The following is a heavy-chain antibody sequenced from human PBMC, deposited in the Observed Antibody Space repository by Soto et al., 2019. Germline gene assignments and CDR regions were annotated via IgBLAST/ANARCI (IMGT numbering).Heavy chain of an antibody. Sequence: GGSLRLSCAASGFTFSSYGMHWVRQAPGKGLEWVAVISYDGSNKYYADSVKGRFTISRDNSKNTLYLQMNSLRAEDTAVYYCAKDHKNDFWSGFFDYWGQGTLVTVSS. D-gene: IGHD3-3*01. V-gene: IGHV3-30*18. CDR2: ISYDGSNK. CDR1: GFTFSSYG. CDR3: AKDHKNDFWSGFFDY. J-gene: IGHJ4*02.